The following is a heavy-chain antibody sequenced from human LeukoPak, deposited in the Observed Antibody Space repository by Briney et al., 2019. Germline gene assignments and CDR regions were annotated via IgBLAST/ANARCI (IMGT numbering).Heavy chain of an antibody. D-gene: IGHD3-22*01. CDR3: ARQSISGSSLSYFDY. J-gene: IGHJ4*02. V-gene: IGHV4-59*01. Sequence: SETLSLTCTVAGGSISSYYWSWIRQPPGKGLEWIGYIYYSGSTNYNPSLKSRLTISVDTSKNQCSLKLSSVTAADTAVYYCARQSISGSSLSYFDYWGQGTLVNVSS. CDR2: IYYSGST. CDR1: GGSISSYY.